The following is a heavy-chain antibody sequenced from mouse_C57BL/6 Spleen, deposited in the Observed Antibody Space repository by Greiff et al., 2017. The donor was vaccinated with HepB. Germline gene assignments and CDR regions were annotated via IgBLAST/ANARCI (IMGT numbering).Heavy chain of an antibody. Sequence: EVQLQQSGPGLVKPSQSLSLTCSVTGYSITSGYYWNWIRQFPGNKLEWMGYISYDGSNKYNPHLKNRIPITRDTSKNQFFLKLNSVTTEDTATYYCASDYEYDELFAYWGQGTLVTVSA. J-gene: IGHJ3*01. CDR2: ISYDGSN. D-gene: IGHD2-4*01. CDR1: GYSITSGYY. V-gene: IGHV3-6*01. CDR3: ASDYEYDELFAY.